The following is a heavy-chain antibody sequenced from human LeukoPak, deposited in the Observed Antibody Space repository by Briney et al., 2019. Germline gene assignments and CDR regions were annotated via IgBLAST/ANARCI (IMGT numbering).Heavy chain of an antibody. CDR3: ARGTTTLGY. Sequence: GRSLRLSCAASGFTFSSYGMHWVRQAPGKGLEWVAVISYDGSNKYYADSVKGRFTISRDNSKNTLYLQMNSLRAEDTAVYYCARGTTTLGYWGQGTLVTVSS. CDR2: ISYDGSNK. D-gene: IGHD4-17*01. V-gene: IGHV3-30*03. J-gene: IGHJ4*02. CDR1: GFTFSSYG.